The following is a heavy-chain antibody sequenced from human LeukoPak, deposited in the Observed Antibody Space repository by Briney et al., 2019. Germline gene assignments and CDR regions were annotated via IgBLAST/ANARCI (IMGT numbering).Heavy chain of an antibody. CDR1: GFTFSSYR. J-gene: IGHJ3*02. CDR3: ARGKSIVGATVDAFDI. CDR2: ISSSSSYI. V-gene: IGHV3-21*01. D-gene: IGHD1-26*01. Sequence: GGSLRLSCAASGFTFSSYRMNWVRQAPGKGLEWVSSISSSSSYIYYADSVKGRFTISRDNAKNSLYLQMNSLRAEDTAVYYCARGKSIVGATVDAFDIWGQGTMVTVSS.